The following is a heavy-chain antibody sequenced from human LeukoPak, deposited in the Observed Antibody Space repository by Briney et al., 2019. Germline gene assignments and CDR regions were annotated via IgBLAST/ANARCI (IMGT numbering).Heavy chain of an antibody. CDR1: EFTFSSYA. CDR2: ISGSGDST. V-gene: IGHV3-23*01. Sequence: GGSLRLSCAASEFTFSSYAMSWVRQAPGKGLEWVSSISGSGDSTYYADSVKGRFTMSRDNSKNTLYLQMNSLRAEDTAVYYCAKDFWSGYYPHYWGQGTLVAVSS. CDR3: AKDFWSGYYPHY. J-gene: IGHJ4*02. D-gene: IGHD3-3*01.